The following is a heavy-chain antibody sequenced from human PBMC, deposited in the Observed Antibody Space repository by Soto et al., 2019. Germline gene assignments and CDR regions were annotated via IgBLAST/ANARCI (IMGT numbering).Heavy chain of an antibody. V-gene: IGHV1-69*13. CDR1: GGTFSSYA. D-gene: IGHD3-22*01. CDR2: IIPIFGTA. J-gene: IGHJ3*02. Sequence: GASVKVSCKASGGTFSSYAISWVRQAPGQGLEWMGGIIPIFGTANYAQKFQGRVTITADESTSTAYMELSSLRSEDTAVYYCARDRDSSGYYYVAFDIWGQGTMVTVSS. CDR3: ARDRDSSGYYYVAFDI.